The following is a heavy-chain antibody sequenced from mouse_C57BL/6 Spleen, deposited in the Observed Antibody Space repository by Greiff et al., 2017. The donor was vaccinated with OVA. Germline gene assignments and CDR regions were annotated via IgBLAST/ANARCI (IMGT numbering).Heavy chain of an antibody. CDR1: GFTFSDYY. CDR2: ISNGGGST. J-gene: IGHJ4*01. V-gene: IGHV5-12*01. CDR3: ASGGEAMDY. Sequence: EVKLVESGGGLVQPGGSLKLSCAASGFTFSDYYMYWVRQTPEKRLEWVAYISNGGGSTYYPDTVKGRFTISRDNAKNTLYLQMSRLKSEDTAMYYCASGGEAMDYWGQGTSVTVSS.